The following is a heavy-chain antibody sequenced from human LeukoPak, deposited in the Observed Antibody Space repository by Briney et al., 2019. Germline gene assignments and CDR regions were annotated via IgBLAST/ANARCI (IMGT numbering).Heavy chain of an antibody. J-gene: IGHJ5*02. CDR3: ARVLTVGVLRGWLDP. V-gene: IGHV4-30-4*07. Sequence: PSETLSLTCAVSGGSISSGGYSWSWIRQPPGKGLEWIGYIYYSGSTYYNPSLKSRVTISVDTSKNQFSLKLSSVTAADTAVYYCARVLTVGVLRGWLDPWGQGTLVTVSS. D-gene: IGHD4-23*01. CDR2: IYYSGST. CDR1: GGSISSGGYS.